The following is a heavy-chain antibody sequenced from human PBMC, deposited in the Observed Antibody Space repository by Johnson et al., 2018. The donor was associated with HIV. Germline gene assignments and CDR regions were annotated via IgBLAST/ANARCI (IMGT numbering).Heavy chain of an antibody. CDR1: GFTFSSYG. CDR3: ARRSWAFDAFGI. D-gene: IGHD1-26*01. Sequence: QVQLVESGGGVVQPGRSLRLSCAASGFTFSSYGMHWVRQAPGKGLEWVAVIWYDGRNKYYADSVKGRFTISRDNSKNTRYLQMNSLRAEDTAVYYCARRSWAFDAFGIWGQGTMVTVSS. J-gene: IGHJ3*02. CDR2: IWYDGRNK. V-gene: IGHV3-33*01.